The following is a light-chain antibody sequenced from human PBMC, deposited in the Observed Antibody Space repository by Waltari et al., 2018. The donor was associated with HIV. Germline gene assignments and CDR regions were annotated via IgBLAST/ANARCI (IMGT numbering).Light chain of an antibody. CDR1: NSYKY. CDR3: CSFTRTSGFAFYV. J-gene: IGLJ1*01. V-gene: IGLV2-23*02. Sequence: QSALTQPASVSGSPGQSITISYTGTNSYKYVFWYQHHPGKAPKLLIFEDTKRPSGVSYRFSGYKSGDRASLTISGLQADDEADYYCCSFTRTSGFAFYVFGPGTTVTVL. CDR2: EDT.